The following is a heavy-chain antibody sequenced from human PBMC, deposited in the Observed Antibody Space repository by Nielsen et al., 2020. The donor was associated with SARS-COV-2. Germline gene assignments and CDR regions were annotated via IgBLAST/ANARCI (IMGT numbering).Heavy chain of an antibody. D-gene: IGHD2-2*01. CDR3: ARGWKYQLPPLRY. CDR1: GGSISSGGNY. V-gene: IGHV4-31*03. Sequence: SETLSLTCTVSGGSISSGGNYWSWIRQDPGKGLEWIGYIYYSGSTYYNPSLKSRLTISVDTSKNQFSLNLTSVTAADTALYYCARGWKYQLPPLRYWGQGTLVTVSS. J-gene: IGHJ4*02. CDR2: IYYSGST.